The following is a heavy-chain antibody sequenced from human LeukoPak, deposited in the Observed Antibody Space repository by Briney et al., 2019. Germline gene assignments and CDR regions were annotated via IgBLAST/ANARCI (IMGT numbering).Heavy chain of an antibody. CDR2: ISGSGGST. D-gene: IGHD4-17*01. CDR3: AKDADYGDYVHVSAFDI. CDR1: GFTFSSYA. J-gene: IGHJ3*02. Sequence: PGGSLRLSCAASGFTFSSYAMSWVRQAPGKGLEWVSAISGSGGSTYYADSVKGRFTISRDNSKNTLYLQMNSLRAEDTAVYYCAKDADYGDYVHVSAFDIWGQGTMVTVSS. V-gene: IGHV3-23*01.